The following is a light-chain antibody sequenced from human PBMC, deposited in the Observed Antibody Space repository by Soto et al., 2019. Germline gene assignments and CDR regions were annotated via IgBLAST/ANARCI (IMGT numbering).Light chain of an antibody. CDR3: GSYASGSSLVL. Sequence: QSALTQPASVSGSPGQSITISCTGISSDVGGYNYVSWYQQYPGKAPKLMIYGVSNRPSGVSNRFSGSKSGNTASLTISGLQAEDEADYYCGSYASGSSLVLFGGGTKLTVL. V-gene: IGLV2-14*01. CDR1: SSDVGGYNY. J-gene: IGLJ2*01. CDR2: GVS.